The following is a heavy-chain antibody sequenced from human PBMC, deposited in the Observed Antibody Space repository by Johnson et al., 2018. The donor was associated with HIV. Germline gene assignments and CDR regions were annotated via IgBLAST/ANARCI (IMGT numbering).Heavy chain of an antibody. CDR3: ARVVQYYDSSGYSTRGGDGLDI. Sequence: VQLVESGGGVVRPGGSLRLSCAASGFTFDDYGMSWVRQAPGKGLEWVSSINWNGGSTGYGDSVKGRFTISSANAKNSLYLQMNSLRAEDTALYYCARVVQYYDSSGYSTRGGDGLDIWGQGTVVTVSS. V-gene: IGHV3-20*04. J-gene: IGHJ3*02. CDR2: INWNGGST. D-gene: IGHD3-22*01. CDR1: GFTFDDYG.